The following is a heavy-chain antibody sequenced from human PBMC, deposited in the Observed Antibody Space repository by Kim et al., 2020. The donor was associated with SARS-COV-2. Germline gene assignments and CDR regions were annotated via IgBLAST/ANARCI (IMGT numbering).Heavy chain of an antibody. Sequence: NPSLTSRVTISVDTSKNQFSLKLGSVSAADTAVYYCSGIAVAGTNTYVDYWGQGTLVTVSS. CDR3: SGIAVAGTNTYVDY. J-gene: IGHJ4*02. V-gene: IGHV4-59*01. D-gene: IGHD6-19*01.